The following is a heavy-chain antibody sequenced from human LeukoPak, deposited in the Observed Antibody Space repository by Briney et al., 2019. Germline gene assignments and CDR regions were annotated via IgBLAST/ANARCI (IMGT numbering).Heavy chain of an antibody. J-gene: IGHJ5*02. CDR2: INHSGST. CDR3: ARVTGYSST. CDR1: GGSFSGYY. V-gene: IGHV4-34*01. D-gene: IGHD6-19*01. Sequence: SETLSLTCAVYGGSFSGYYWSWIRQPPGKGLEWIGEINHSGSTNYNPSLKSRVTISVDTSKNQFSLKLSSVTAADTAAYYCARVTGYSSTWGQGTLVTVSS.